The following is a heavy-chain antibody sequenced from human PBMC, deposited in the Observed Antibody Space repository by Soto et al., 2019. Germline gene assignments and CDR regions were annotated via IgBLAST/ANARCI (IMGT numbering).Heavy chain of an antibody. D-gene: IGHD3-10*01. CDR3: ARGFDLQYGMDV. J-gene: IGHJ6*02. Sequence: EVPLVESGGGLVQRGGSVRLSCAASGFTLSTYSMNWVRQAPRKGLEWVSYISGNGNSIYYADSVEGRFTISRDNAKNSLYLQMNSLRDEDTAVYYCARGFDLQYGMDVWGQGTTVTVSS. V-gene: IGHV3-48*02. CDR1: GFTLSTYS. CDR2: ISGNGNSI.